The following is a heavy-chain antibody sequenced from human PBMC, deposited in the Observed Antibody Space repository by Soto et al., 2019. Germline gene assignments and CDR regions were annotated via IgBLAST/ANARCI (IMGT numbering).Heavy chain of an antibody. J-gene: IGHJ4*02. D-gene: IGHD3-10*01. CDR3: ARVPTGRGDYDY. CDR1: GYTFTTYF. V-gene: IGHV1-46*01. CDR2: INPSDGST. Sequence: QVQLVQSGAEVKKPGASVKVSCKPSGYTFTTYFLHWVRQAPGQGLEWMGIINPSDGSTTYAQSFQGRVNMTRDTSTSTAYMELSSLRSEDTAVYYCARVPTGRGDYDYWGQGTLVTVSS.